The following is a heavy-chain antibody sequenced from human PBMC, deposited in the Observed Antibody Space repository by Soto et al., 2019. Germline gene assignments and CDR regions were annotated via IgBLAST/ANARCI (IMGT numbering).Heavy chain of an antibody. CDR3: AKEGAIPGEVDA. CDR1: GFIFTDWF. CDR2: INTSGGNS. V-gene: IGHV1-46*01. Sequence: HLAQSGPEVKRPGASVKISCKASGFIFTDWFMHWVRQAPGQGPEWMGIINTSGGNSIYSQKFQERVTMTKDTSTSTLYLELTSLTSADTAVYYCAKEGAIPGEVDAWGQGTLVTVSS. J-gene: IGHJ1*01. D-gene: IGHD2-21*01.